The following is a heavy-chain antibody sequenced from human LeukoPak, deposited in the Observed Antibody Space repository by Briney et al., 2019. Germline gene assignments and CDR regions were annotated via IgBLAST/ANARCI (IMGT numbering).Heavy chain of an antibody. J-gene: IGHJ6*02. Sequence: SGGSLRLSCAAPGFTFSSYAMHWVRQAPGKGLEWVAVISYDGSNKYYADSVKGRFTISRDNSKNTLYLQMNSLRAEDTAVYYCARDQSSSAGTGYYGMDVWGQGTTVTVSS. CDR1: GFTFSSYA. CDR2: ISYDGSNK. D-gene: IGHD6-6*01. V-gene: IGHV3-30-3*01. CDR3: ARDQSSSAGTGYYGMDV.